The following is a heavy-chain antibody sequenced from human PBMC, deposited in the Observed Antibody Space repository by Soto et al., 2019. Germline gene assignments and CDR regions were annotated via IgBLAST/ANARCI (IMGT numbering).Heavy chain of an antibody. J-gene: IGHJ4*02. D-gene: IGHD2-15*01. CDR2: MYYSGGT. CDR1: GGSVSSGSYY. V-gene: IGHV4-61*01. Sequence: QVQLQESGPGLVKPSETLSLTCTVSGGSVSSGSYYWSWIRQPPGKGLEWIGYMYYSGGTNYNPSLKSRVTISVDTSKNQFSLRLSSATAAETAVYFCARDLGSAGIDYWGQGTLVTVSS. CDR3: ARDLGSAGIDY.